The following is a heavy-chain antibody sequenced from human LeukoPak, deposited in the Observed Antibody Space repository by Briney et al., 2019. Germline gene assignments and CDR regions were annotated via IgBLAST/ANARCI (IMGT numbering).Heavy chain of an antibody. CDR2: INHSGST. CDR3: ARVVVGATYNWFDP. V-gene: IGHV4-34*01. J-gene: IGHJ5*02. D-gene: IGHD1-26*01. CDR1: GGSFSGYY. Sequence: PSETLSLTCAVYGGSFSGYYWNWIRQPPGKGLEWIGEINHSGSTNYIPSLKSRVTISVDTSKNQFSLKLSSVTAADTAVYYCARVVVGATYNWFDPWGQGTLVTVSS.